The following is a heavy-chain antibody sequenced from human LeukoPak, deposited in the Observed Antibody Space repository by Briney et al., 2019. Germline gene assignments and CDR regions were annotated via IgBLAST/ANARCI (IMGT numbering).Heavy chain of an antibody. CDR3: ARSRDSSGWYLVEDAFDI. V-gene: IGHV4-59*01. CDR1: GGSISSYY. D-gene: IGHD6-19*01. J-gene: IGHJ3*02. CDR2: IYYSGST. Sequence: PSETLSLTCTVSGGSISSYYWSWIRQPPGKGLEWLGYIYYSGSTNYNPSLKSRVTISVDTSKNQFSLKLSSVTAADTAVYYCARSRDSSGWYLVEDAFDIWGQGTMVTVSS.